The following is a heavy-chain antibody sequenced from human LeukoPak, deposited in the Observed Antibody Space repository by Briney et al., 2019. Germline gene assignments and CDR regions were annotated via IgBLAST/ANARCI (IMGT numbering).Heavy chain of an antibody. D-gene: IGHD6-19*01. CDR1: GYTFTSYA. CDR2: INAGNGNT. J-gene: IGHJ3*02. Sequence: GASVKVSCKASGYTFTSYAIHWVRQAPGQRLERMGWINAGNGNTKYSQKFQGRVTITRDTSASTAYMELSSLRSEDTAVYYCARDSTGAYSSGWYGAFDIWGQGTMVTVSS. V-gene: IGHV1-3*01. CDR3: ARDSTGAYSSGWYGAFDI.